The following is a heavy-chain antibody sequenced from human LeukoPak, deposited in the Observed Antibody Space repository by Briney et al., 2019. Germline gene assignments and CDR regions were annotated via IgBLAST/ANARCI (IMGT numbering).Heavy chain of an antibody. Sequence: GGSLRLSCAASGFTFSSYEMNWVRQAPGKGLEWVSYIGSSGSTIYYADSVKGRFTISRDNAKNSLYLQMNSLRAEDTAVYYCARGWTAMAYFDYWGQGTLVTVSS. CDR3: ARGWTAMAYFDY. CDR1: GFTFSSYE. D-gene: IGHD5-18*01. J-gene: IGHJ4*02. CDR2: IGSSGSTI. V-gene: IGHV3-48*03.